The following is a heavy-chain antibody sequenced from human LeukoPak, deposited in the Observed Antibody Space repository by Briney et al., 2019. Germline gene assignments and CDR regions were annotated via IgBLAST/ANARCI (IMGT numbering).Heavy chain of an antibody. CDR3: VREYYYDRSGYKD. D-gene: IGHD3-22*01. CDR2: IIPILGIA. Sequence: SVKVSCKASGGTFSSYTISWVRQTPGQGLEWMGRIIPILGIANYAQTFQGRVTITANTSTSTAYMERSSLRSEDTAVYYCVREYYYDRSGYKDWGQGTLVSVSS. V-gene: IGHV1-69*04. J-gene: IGHJ4*02. CDR1: GGTFSSYT.